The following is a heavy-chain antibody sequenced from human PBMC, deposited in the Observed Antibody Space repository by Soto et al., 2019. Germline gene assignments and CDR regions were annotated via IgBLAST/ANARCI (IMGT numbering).Heavy chain of an antibody. J-gene: IGHJ5*02. CDR1: GYTFTSYG. CDR3: ATSIPVAALGDCFDT. CDR2: ISAYNGNT. V-gene: IGHV1-18*01. D-gene: IGHD2-2*02. Sequence: ASVKVSCKASGYTFTSYGISWVRQAPGQGLEWMGWISAYNGNTNYAQKLQGRVTMTTDTSTSTAYMELRSLRSDDTAVYYCATSIPVAALGDCFDTWGQGTLVTVSS.